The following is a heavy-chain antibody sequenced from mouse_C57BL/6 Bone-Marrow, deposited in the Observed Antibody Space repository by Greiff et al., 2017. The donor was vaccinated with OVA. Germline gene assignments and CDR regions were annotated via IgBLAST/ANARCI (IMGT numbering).Heavy chain of an antibody. CDR2: ILPGSGST. Sequence: VQLQQSGAELMKPGASVKLSCKATGYTFTGYWIEWVKQRPGHGLEWIGEILPGSGSTNYNEKFKGKATFTADTSSNTAYMPLSSLTTEDSAIYYCARKESDYDRGVYYFDYWGQGTTLTVSS. CDR1: GYTFTGYW. CDR3: ARKESDYDRGVYYFDY. V-gene: IGHV1-9*01. J-gene: IGHJ2*01. D-gene: IGHD2-4*01.